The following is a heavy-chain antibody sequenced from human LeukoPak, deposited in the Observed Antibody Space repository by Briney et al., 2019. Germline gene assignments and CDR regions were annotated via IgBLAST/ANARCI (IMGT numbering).Heavy chain of an antibody. V-gene: IGHV3-30*04. CDR1: GFTFSSYA. Sequence: GGSLRLSCAASGFTFSSYAMHWVRQAPGKGLEWVAVIAYDASNEYYTDSVKGRFTISRDNSKKTLFLQMNSLRPGDTAVYHCARGGLSGWYLGYFHMDVWGKGTTVTVSS. CDR3: ARGGLSGWYLGYFHMDV. J-gene: IGHJ6*04. D-gene: IGHD6-19*01. CDR2: IAYDASNE.